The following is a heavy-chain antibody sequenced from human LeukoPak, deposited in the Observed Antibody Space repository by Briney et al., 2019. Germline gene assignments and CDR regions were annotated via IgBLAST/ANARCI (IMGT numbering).Heavy chain of an antibody. J-gene: IGHJ3*02. CDR3: AREASCGGDCYSVAGAFDI. CDR1: GYTFISHY. V-gene: IGHV1-46*01. Sequence: ASVKVSCKASGYTFISHYMHWVQQAPGHGLEWMGIINTSGGSTRYAQKFQGRVTMTRDTSTSTVYMKLNSLRFGDTAVYYCAREASCGGDCYSVAGAFDIWGQGTMVTVSS. D-gene: IGHD2-21*02. CDR2: INTSGGST.